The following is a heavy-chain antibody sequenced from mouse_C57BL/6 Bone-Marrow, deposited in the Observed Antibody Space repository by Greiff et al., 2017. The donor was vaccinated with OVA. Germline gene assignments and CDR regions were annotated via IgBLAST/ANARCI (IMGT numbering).Heavy chain of an antibody. CDR3: AKGGYSNYNYAMDD. CDR1: GFTFSDYG. Sequence: DVMLVESGGGLVKPGGSLKLSCAASGFTFSDYGMHWVRQAPEKGLEWVAYISSGSSTIYYADTVKGRFTISRDTAKNTLFLQMTSLRSEDTAMYYCAKGGYSNYNYAMDDWGQGTSVTVSS. V-gene: IGHV5-17*01. J-gene: IGHJ4*01. CDR2: ISSGSSTI. D-gene: IGHD2-5*01.